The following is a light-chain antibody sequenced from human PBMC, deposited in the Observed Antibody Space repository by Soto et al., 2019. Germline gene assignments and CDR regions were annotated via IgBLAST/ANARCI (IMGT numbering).Light chain of an antibody. V-gene: IGKV1-27*01. CDR1: QSISNY. J-gene: IGKJ1*01. CDR3: QQNDSTPWT. Sequence: DIQMTQSPSSLSASVGDRVTITCRASQSISNYLNWYQQKPGKAPKLLIYAASSLQSGVPSRFSGSGSGTDFSLTISSLQPEDVATYYCQQNDSTPWTFGQGTKVDI. CDR2: AAS.